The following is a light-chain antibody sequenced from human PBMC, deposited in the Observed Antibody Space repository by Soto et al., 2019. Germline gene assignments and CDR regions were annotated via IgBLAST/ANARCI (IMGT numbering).Light chain of an antibody. Sequence: AIRMTQSPSSLSASTGDRVTITCRASQGISSYLAWYQQKPGKAPKLLIYAASTLQSGVPSRFSGSGSGTDFTLTISCLQSEECATYYCPQSSSDPRTFRQGTKGDI. J-gene: IGKJ1*01. CDR1: QGISSY. CDR3: PQSSSDPRT. V-gene: IGKV1-8*01. CDR2: AAS.